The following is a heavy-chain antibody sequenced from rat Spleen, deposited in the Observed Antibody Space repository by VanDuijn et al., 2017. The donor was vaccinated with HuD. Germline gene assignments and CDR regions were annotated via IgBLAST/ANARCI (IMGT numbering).Heavy chain of an antibody. V-gene: IGHV2-1*01. J-gene: IGHJ3*01. CDR2: IWSGGST. CDR1: GFSLTSNS. Sequence: QVQLKESGPGLVQPSQTLSLTCTVSGFSLTSNSVSWVRQPPGKGLEWMGAIWSGGSTDYNSALKSRLSISRDTSKSQVFLKMNSLQTEDTAIYFCTSPFRWFAYWGQGTLVTVSP. CDR3: TSPFRWFAY.